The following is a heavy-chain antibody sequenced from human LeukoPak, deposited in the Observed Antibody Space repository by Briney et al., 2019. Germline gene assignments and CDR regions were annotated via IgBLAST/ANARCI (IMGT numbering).Heavy chain of an antibody. V-gene: IGHV3-30-3*01. CDR2: MSDDGSEK. Sequence: GRSLTLSCTASGFTLSRFAMHWGRQAPGKGLEWLGHMSDDGSEKHYVDSVRGRFTISRDPSKNTLYLEMTSLRTEDTAVYYCAREADSGYYRTVDYWGQGTQVAVS. CDR1: GFTLSRFA. D-gene: IGHD2-15*01. CDR3: AREADSGYYRTVDY. J-gene: IGHJ4*02.